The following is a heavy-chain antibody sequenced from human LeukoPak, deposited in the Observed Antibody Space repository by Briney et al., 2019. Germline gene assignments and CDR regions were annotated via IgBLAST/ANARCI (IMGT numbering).Heavy chain of an antibody. CDR2: ISGSGGST. Sequence: PGGSLRLSCAASGFTFSSYAMSWVRQAPGKGLEWVSAISGSGGSTYYADSVKGRFTISRDNSKNTLYLQMNNLRAEDTAVYYCAKDTETRSPDVLRYFDWPSSWGQGTLVTVSS. D-gene: IGHD3-9*01. CDR1: GFTFSSYA. CDR3: AKDTETRSPDVLRYFDWPSS. V-gene: IGHV3-23*01. J-gene: IGHJ5*02.